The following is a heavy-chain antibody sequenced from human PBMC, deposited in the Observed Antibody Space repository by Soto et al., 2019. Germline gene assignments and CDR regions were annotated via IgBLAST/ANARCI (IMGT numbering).Heavy chain of an antibody. CDR1: GYTFSSYG. CDR2: ISGYNGNT. D-gene: IGHD6-19*01. Sequence: QVQLVQSGAEVKKPGASVKVSCKASGYTFSSYGISWVRQAPGQGLEWMGWISGYNGNTHYAQKLQGRVTMTTDTSTSTAYMERRSRRSDDTAVYYCARAMRDTSGWKNFYWGQGTLVTVSS. V-gene: IGHV1-18*01. CDR3: ARAMRDTSGWKNFY. J-gene: IGHJ4*02.